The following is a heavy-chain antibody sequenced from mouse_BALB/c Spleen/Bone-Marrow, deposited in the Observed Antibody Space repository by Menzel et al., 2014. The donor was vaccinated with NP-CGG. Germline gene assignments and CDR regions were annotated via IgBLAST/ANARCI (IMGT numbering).Heavy chain of an antibody. CDR2: INPGSGGA. D-gene: IGHD3-2*01. CDR3: AREWTARTPSY. Sequence: QVQLQQPGAELVRPGTSVKVSRKASGYAFTSYLIEWIKQRPGQGLEWIGVINPGSGGANYNEKFKGKATLTADKSSSTAYMQISSLTSDDSAVYFCAREWTARTPSYWGQGTALTVSS. CDR1: GYAFTSYL. J-gene: IGHJ2*01. V-gene: IGHV1-54*01.